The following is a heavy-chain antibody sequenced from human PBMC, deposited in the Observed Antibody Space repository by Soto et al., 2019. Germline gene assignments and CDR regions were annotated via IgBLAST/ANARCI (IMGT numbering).Heavy chain of an antibody. Sequence: GSSVKVSCKASGGTFSSYAISWVRQAPGQGLEWMGGIIPIFGTANYAQKFQGRVTITADESTSTAYMELSSLRSEDTAVYYCARGTTVDCGGDCYSPYSGMDVWGQGTTVTVSS. CDR2: IIPIFGTA. CDR3: ARGTTVDCGGDCYSPYSGMDV. J-gene: IGHJ6*02. V-gene: IGHV1-69*13. CDR1: GGTFSSYA. D-gene: IGHD2-21*02.